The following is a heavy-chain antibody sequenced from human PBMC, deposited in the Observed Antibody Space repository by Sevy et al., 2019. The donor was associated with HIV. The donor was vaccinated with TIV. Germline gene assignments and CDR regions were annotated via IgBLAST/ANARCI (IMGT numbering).Heavy chain of an antibody. D-gene: IGHD6-13*01. Sequence: GGSLRLSCAASGFTFSSYGMHWIRQAPSKGLEWVAVISYDGSNKYYADSVKGRFTISRDNSKNTLYLQMNSLRAEDTAVYYCAKELAAAGTYYYYYGMDVWGQRTTVTVSS. CDR3: AKELAAAGTYYYYYGMDV. J-gene: IGHJ6*02. CDR2: ISYDGSNK. V-gene: IGHV3-30*18. CDR1: GFTFSSYG.